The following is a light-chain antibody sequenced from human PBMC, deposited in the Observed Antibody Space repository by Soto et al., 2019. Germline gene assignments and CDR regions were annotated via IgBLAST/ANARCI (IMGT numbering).Light chain of an antibody. J-gene: IGLJ1*01. CDR1: SXNIGAGYD. V-gene: IGLV1-51*01. CDR3: GSWDSSLSAYV. CDR2: DDN. Sequence: QSVLTQPPSVSGAPGQRVTISCTGSSXNIGAGYDVHWYQQLPGTAPKLLIYDDNKRPSGIPDRFSGSKSGTSATLGITGFQTGDEADYYCGSWDSSLSAYVFGTGTKVTVL.